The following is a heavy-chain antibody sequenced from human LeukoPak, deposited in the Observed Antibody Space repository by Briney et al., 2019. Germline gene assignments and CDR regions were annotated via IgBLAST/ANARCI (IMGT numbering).Heavy chain of an antibody. CDR1: GFTFSTYW. V-gene: IGHV3-7*03. CDR2: INQDGGEN. Sequence: GGSLRLSCAASGFTFSTYWMSWVRQAPGKGLEWVANINQDGGENYYVDSVKGRFTISRDNAKNSLYLQMNSLRAEDTAVYYCPRYCSGGSCFDYWGQGTLVTVSS. CDR3: PRYCSGGSCFDY. D-gene: IGHD2-15*01. J-gene: IGHJ4*02.